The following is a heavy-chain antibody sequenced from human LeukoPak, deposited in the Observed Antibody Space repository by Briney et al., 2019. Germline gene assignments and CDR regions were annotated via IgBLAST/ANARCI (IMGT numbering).Heavy chain of an antibody. J-gene: IGHJ4*02. V-gene: IGHV3-7*03. D-gene: IGHD3-10*01. CDR1: GLTFSTYW. CDR2: IKQDGSEK. CDR3: AKDYSGSPDY. Sequence: GGSLRLSCAASGLTFSTYWMSWVRQAPGKGLEWVANIKQDGSEKYYVDSVKGRFTISRDNAKNSLYLQMNSLRAEDTAVYYCAKDYSGSPDYWGQGTLVTVSS.